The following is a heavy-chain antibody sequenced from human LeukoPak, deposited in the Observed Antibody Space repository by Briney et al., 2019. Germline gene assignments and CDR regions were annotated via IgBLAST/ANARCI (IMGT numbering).Heavy chain of an antibody. J-gene: IGHJ6*02. Sequence: SETLSLPCTVSGGSISSSSYYWGWIRQPPGKGREWIGSIYYSGSTYYNPSLKSRVTISVDTSKNQFSLKLSSVTAADTAVYYCASTLKFGLVIAAAGPMDVWGQGTTVTVSS. D-gene: IGHD6-13*01. CDR1: GGSISSSSYY. CDR3: ASTLKFGLVIAAAGPMDV. CDR2: IYYSGST. V-gene: IGHV4-39*01.